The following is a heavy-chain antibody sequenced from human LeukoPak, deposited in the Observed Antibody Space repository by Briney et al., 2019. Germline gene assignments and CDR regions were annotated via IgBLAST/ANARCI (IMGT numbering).Heavy chain of an antibody. V-gene: IGHV3-48*01. J-gene: IGHJ4*02. CDR3: ARASYDTSGYYSGAGARADY. CDR2: ISFSSSTI. Sequence: PGGSLRLSCAASGFTFSSYSMNWVRQAPGKGLEWVSYISFSSSTIYYADSVKGRFTISRDNAKNSLYLQMNSLRVEDTAVYYCARASYDTSGYYSGAGARADYWGQGILVTGSS. CDR1: GFTFSSYS. D-gene: IGHD3-22*01.